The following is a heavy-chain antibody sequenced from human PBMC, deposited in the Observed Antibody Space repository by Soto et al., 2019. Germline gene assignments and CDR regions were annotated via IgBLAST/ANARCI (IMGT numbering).Heavy chain of an antibody. CDR2: ISYDGSNK. J-gene: IGHJ4*02. V-gene: IGHV3-30*18. Sequence: QVQLVESGGGVVQPGRSLRLSCAASGFTFSSYGMHWVRQAPGKGLEWVAVISYDGSNKYYADSVKGRFTISRDNSTNTLYLQMNSLIAEDTAVYYCAKERDIVVVVAPLDYWGQGNLVTVSS. CDR3: AKERDIVVVVAPLDY. CDR1: GFTFSSYG. D-gene: IGHD2-15*01.